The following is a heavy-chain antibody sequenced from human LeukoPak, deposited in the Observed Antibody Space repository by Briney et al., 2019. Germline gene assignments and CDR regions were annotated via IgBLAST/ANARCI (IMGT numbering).Heavy chain of an antibody. V-gene: IGHV3-30*04. CDR3: ARGKSVAGTGSYWFDP. Sequence: PGRSLRLSCAASGLTFSSYAMHWVRQAPGKGLEWVAVISYDGSNKYYADSVKGRFTISRDNSKNTLYLQMNSLRAEDTAVYYCARGKSVAGTGSYWFDPWGQGTLVTVSS. CDR1: GLTFSSYA. CDR2: ISYDGSNK. D-gene: IGHD6-19*01. J-gene: IGHJ5*02.